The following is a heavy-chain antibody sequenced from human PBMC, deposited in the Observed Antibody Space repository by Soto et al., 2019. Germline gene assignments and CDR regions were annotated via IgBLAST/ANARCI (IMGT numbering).Heavy chain of an antibody. CDR2: ISGYNGNT. D-gene: IGHD3-22*01. V-gene: IGHV1-18*01. J-gene: IGHJ4*02. CDR1: GYTFTSNG. CDR3: SRVALYYQSSGLDY. Sequence: GASVKVSCKASGYTFTSNGISWVRQAPGQGLVWMGWISGYNGNTNYAQNLQGRVTMTTDASTSTAYMELRSLRSDDTAVYYCSRVALYYQSSGLDYWAQGTVVTVSS.